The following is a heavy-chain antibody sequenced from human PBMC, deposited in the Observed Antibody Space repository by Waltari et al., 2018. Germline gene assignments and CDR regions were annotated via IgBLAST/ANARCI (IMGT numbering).Heavy chain of an antibody. Sequence: EVQLLESGGGLVQPGGSLRLSCAASGFTFSSYAMSWVRQAPGKGREWVSSISGSGGCTYYSDSWKGRFTISRDKSNNTLYLQRNSLRAEDTAVYYCAKVLEWELLPVYFDYWGQGTLVTVSS. V-gene: IGHV3-23*01. CDR2: ISGSGGCT. D-gene: IGHD1-26*01. CDR1: GFTFSSYA. J-gene: IGHJ4*02. CDR3: AKVLEWELLPVYFDY.